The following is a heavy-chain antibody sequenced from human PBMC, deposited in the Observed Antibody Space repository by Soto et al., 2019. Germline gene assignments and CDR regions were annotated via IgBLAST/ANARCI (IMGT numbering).Heavy chain of an antibody. V-gene: IGHV4-31*03. D-gene: IGHD1-1*01. CDR3: ARELPQRQGRNMDV. J-gene: IGHJ6*02. CDR2: FNHRGSW. CDR1: GGSMTNGHQS. Sequence: SVTLWRTCTVTGGSMTNGHQSLTRMRHRLRACLQWSGCFNHRGSWYYNQFLKRRVSMSVDTSRNQFSLNLSSVTAADTAVYYCARELPQRQGRNMDVWGQGSTVT.